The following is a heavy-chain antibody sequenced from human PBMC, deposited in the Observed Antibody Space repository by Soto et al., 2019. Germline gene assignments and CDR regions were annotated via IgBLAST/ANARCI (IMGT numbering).Heavy chain of an antibody. V-gene: IGHV6-1*01. CDR3: ARGRDSAFDI. Sequence: SQTLSLTCVVPGGSVSTNGGAWNWIRQSPLRGLEWLGRAYYMSRWSNDYAASVRSRIAINPDTSRNQFSLQLNYVTPEDTGIYYCARGRDSAFDIWGQGTVVTVSS. J-gene: IGHJ3*02. CDR1: GGSVSTNGGA. CDR2: AYYMSRWSN.